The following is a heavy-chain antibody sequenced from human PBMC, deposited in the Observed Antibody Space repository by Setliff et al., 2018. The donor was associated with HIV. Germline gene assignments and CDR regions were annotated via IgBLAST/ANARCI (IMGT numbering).Heavy chain of an antibody. J-gene: IGHJ4*02. Sequence: SETLSLTCTVSGGSISGYYWSWIRLPPGKGLEWIGYIYYSGSADYNRSLKSRVTISVDTSKSQISLKLNSVTAADTAVYYCARSPGVDTNMAFDYWGQGILVTVSS. D-gene: IGHD5-18*01. CDR3: ARSPGVDTNMAFDY. CDR1: GGSISGYY. CDR2: IYYSGSA. V-gene: IGHV4-59*01.